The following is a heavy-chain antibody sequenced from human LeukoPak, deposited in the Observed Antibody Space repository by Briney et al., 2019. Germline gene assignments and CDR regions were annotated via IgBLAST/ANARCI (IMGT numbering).Heavy chain of an antibody. Sequence: GSSVKVSCKASGGTFSSYAISWVRQAPGQGLEWMGWINPNSGGTNYAQEFQGRVTMTRDTSISTAYMELSRLRSDDTAVYYCAKPHYYYDSSGYGYWGQGTLVTVSS. CDR3: AKPHYYYDSSGYGY. D-gene: IGHD3-22*01. CDR1: GGTFSSYA. CDR2: INPNSGGT. V-gene: IGHV1-2*02. J-gene: IGHJ4*02.